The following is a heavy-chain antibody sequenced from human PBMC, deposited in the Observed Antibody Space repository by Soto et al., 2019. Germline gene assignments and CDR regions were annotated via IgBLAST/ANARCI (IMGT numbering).Heavy chain of an antibody. Sequence: SETLSLTCSVSGGSMSKFYWSWIRKTAGKGLEWMGRVYATGTSDYNPSLRSRIAMSVDVSKKTFSLRLRSVTAADTGVYYCVRDGSKTLRDCFDPWGQGILVTVS. J-gene: IGHJ5*02. D-gene: IGHD4-17*01. CDR2: VYATGTS. CDR1: GGSMSKFY. CDR3: VRDGSKTLRDCFDP. V-gene: IGHV4-4*07.